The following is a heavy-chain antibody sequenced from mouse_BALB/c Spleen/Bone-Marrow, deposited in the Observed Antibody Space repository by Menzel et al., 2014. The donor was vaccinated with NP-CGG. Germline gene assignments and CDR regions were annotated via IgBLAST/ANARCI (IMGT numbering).Heavy chain of an antibody. D-gene: IGHD1-1*01. CDR1: GYSFTGYF. J-gene: IGHJ1*01. Sequence: DVKLQESGPELVKPGASVKISCKASGYSFTGYFMNWVMQSHGKSLEWIGRINPYNGDTFYNQKFKGKATLTVDKSSSTAHMELRSLASEDSAVYYCTRVTTDWYFDVWGAGTTFTVSS. CDR2: INPYNGDT. V-gene: IGHV1-20*02. CDR3: TRVTTDWYFDV.